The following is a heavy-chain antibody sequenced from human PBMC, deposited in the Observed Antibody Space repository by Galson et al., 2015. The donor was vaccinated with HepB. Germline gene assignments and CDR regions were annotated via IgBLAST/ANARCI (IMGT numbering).Heavy chain of an antibody. Sequence: SVKVSCKAPGDILSRSPSSWVRQAPGQGPEWMGEINPIFGIANYAQQFQGRVTITADKSTTTTYMELSSLRSEDTAVYYCATNVARGIFFEFWGQGSLITVSS. J-gene: IGHJ4*02. CDR2: INPIFGIA. D-gene: IGHD3-10*01. CDR1: GDILSRSP. CDR3: ATNVARGIFFEF. V-gene: IGHV1-69*10.